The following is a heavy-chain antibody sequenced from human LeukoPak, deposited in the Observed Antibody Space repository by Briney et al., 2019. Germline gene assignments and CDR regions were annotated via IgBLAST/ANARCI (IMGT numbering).Heavy chain of an antibody. Sequence: ASVKVSCKASGGTFSSYTISWVRQAPGQGLEWVGRIIPILCIANYAQKFQGRVTITADKYTSTAYMELSSLRSEDTAVYYCATSVAGTIQHWGQGTLVTVSS. CDR2: IIPILCIA. V-gene: IGHV1-69*02. CDR1: GGTFSSYT. CDR3: ATSVAGTIQH. D-gene: IGHD6-19*01. J-gene: IGHJ1*01.